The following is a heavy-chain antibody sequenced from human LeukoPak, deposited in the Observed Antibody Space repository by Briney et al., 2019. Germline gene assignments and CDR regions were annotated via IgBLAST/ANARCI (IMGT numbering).Heavy chain of an antibody. Sequence: SETLSLTCAVYGGSFSGYYWSWIRQPPGKGLEWIGEISHSGSTNYNPSLKSRVTISEDTSKNQFSLRLHFVTAADTSVYYCARVTISGTTWEYFDYWGQGTLVTVSS. J-gene: IGHJ4*02. D-gene: IGHD1-7*01. CDR1: GGSFSGYY. CDR3: ARVTISGTTWEYFDY. V-gene: IGHV4-34*01. CDR2: ISHSGST.